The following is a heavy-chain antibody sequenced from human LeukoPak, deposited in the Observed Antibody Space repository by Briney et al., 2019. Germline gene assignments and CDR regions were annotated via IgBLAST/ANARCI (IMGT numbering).Heavy chain of an antibody. Sequence: PSETLSLTCTVSGYSISSGYYWGWIRQPPGKGLEWIGSIYHSGSTYYNPSLKSRVTISVDTSKNQFSLKLSSVTAADTAVYYCAGRGRAMVRGLQIDYWGQGTLVTVSS. D-gene: IGHD3-10*01. CDR2: IYHSGST. V-gene: IGHV4-38-2*02. CDR1: GYSISSGYY. J-gene: IGHJ4*02. CDR3: AGRGRAMVRGLQIDY.